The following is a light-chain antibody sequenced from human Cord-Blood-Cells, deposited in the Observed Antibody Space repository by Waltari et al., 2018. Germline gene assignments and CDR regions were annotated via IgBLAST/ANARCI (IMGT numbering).Light chain of an antibody. V-gene: IGKV3-20*01. CDR1: QSVSSSY. J-gene: IGKJ2*01. Sequence: EIVLTQSPGTLSLSPWARATLSCRASQSVSSSYLAWYQQKPGQAPRLLIYGASSRATGIPDRFSGSGSGTDFTLTISRLEPEDFAVYYCQQYGSSPYTFGQGTKLEIK. CDR3: QQYGSSPYT. CDR2: GAS.